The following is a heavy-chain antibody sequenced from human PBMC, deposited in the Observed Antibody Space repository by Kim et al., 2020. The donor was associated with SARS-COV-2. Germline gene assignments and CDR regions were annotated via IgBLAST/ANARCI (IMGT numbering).Heavy chain of an antibody. J-gene: IGHJ4*02. CDR3: AGDGGTVGTPIDY. Sequence: GGSLRLSCAASGFTFSSYSMNWVRQAPGKGLEWVSAISSSSSYIYYADSVKGRFTISRDNAKNSLHLQMNSLRAEDTAVYYCAGDGGTVGTPIDYWGQGTLVTVSS. V-gene: IGHV3-21*01. D-gene: IGHD1-26*01. CDR2: ISSSSSYI. CDR1: GFTFSSYS.